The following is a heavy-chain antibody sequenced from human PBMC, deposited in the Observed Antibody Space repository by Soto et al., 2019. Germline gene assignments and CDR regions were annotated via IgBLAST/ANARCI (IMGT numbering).Heavy chain of an antibody. V-gene: IGHV1-69*13. D-gene: IGHD2-2*01. Sequence: SVKVSCKASGGTFSSYAISWVRQAPGQGLEWMGGIIPIFGTANYAQKFQGRVTITADESTSTAYMELSSLRSEDTAVYYCASRFVFVLVPAAMHGYYYGMDVWGQ. CDR2: IIPIFGTA. J-gene: IGHJ6*02. CDR3: ASRFVFVLVPAAMHGYYYGMDV. CDR1: GGTFSSYA.